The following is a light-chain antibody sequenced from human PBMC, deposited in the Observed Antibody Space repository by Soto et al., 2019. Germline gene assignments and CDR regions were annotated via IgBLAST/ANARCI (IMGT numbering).Light chain of an antibody. CDR2: AAS. J-gene: IGKJ1*01. Sequence: DIQMTQSPSTLSASVGDRVTITCRASQSISSWLAWYQQKPGKAPKLLIYAASSLESGVPSRFSGSGSGTEFTLTISSLEPEDVAVYYCQQRSNWPPVTFGQGTKVDNK. CDR3: QQRSNWPPVT. CDR1: QSISSW. V-gene: IGKV1-5*01.